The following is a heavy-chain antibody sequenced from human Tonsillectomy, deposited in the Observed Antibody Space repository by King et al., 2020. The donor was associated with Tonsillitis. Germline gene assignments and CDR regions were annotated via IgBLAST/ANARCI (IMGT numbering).Heavy chain of an antibody. CDR2: INHSGST. CDR1: GGSFSGYY. CDR3: ARAYDSSVMKAFDI. D-gene: IGHD3-22*01. V-gene: IGHV4-34*01. Sequence: VQLQQWGAGLLKPSETLSLTCAVYGGSFSGYYWSWIRQPPGKGLEWIGEINHSGSTNYNPSLKSRVTASVDPSKNQFSLTLSSVTAAETAVYYCARAYDSSVMKAFDIWGQGKMVTVSS. J-gene: IGHJ3*02.